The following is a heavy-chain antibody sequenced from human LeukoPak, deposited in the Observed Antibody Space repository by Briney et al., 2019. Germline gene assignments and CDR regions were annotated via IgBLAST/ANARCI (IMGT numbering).Heavy chain of an antibody. Sequence: ASVKVSCKASGYTFTDYYMHWVRQAPGQGLEWIGWINPNGGGTNYAQKFQGRVTMTRDTSISTAYMELSSLKSDDTAVYYCARQDNWFDPWGQGTLVTVSS. CDR3: ARQDNWFDP. CDR2: INPNGGGT. J-gene: IGHJ5*02. D-gene: IGHD2-15*01. V-gene: IGHV1-2*02. CDR1: GYTFTDYY.